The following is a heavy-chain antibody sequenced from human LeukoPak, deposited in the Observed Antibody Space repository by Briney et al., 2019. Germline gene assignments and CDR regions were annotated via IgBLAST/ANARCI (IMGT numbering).Heavy chain of an antibody. D-gene: IGHD2-2*01. J-gene: IGHJ5*02. CDR1: GFTFGDSA. Sequence: GGSLRVSCTASGFTFGDSAMSWVRQAPGQGLECVGFFRNKAYGGTTEYAASVKGRFTISRDDSKSIAYLQMNSLKTEDTAVYYCTRDGSTNSPANWFDPWGRGTLVTVSS. V-gene: IGHV3-49*04. CDR3: TRDGSTNSPANWFDP. CDR2: FRNKAYGGTT.